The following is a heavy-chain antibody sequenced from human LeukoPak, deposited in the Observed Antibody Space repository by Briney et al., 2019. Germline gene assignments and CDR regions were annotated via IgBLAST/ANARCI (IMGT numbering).Heavy chain of an antibody. CDR2: ISYDGSNK. Sequence: GGSLRLSCAASGFTFSSYGMHWVRQAPGKGLEWVAVISYDGSNKYYADSVKGRFTISRDNSKNTLYLQMNSLRAEDTAVYYCARVDGSSWFFDYWGQGTLVTVSS. V-gene: IGHV3-30*03. CDR3: ARVDGSSWFFDY. J-gene: IGHJ4*02. CDR1: GFTFSSYG. D-gene: IGHD6-13*01.